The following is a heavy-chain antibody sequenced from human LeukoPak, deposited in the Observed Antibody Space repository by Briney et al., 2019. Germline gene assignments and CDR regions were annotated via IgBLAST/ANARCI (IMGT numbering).Heavy chain of an antibody. V-gene: IGHV4-30-2*01. CDR1: GGSISSGGYS. Sequence: RTSETLSLTCAVSGGSISSGGYSWSWIRQPPGKGLEWIGYIYHSGSTYYNPSLKSRVTISVDRSKNQFSLKLSSVTAADTAVYYCGMSSGYYSNPHFDYWGQGTLVTVSS. CDR2: IYHSGST. D-gene: IGHD3-22*01. J-gene: IGHJ4*02. CDR3: GMSSGYYSNPHFDY.